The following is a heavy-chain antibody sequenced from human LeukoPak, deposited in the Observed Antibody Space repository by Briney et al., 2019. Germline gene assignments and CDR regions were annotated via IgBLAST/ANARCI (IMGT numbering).Heavy chain of an antibody. V-gene: IGHV3-23*01. CDR2: ISGSGPRT. CDR1: GFTFNTYG. CDR3: AKRVLSGSYGESLHN. J-gene: IGHJ4*02. Sequence: PGGSLRLSCATPGFTFNTYGLRWVRQAPGKGLEWVSYISGSGPRTYYADSVRGRFTISRDSSKNTLYLQMNSLRAEDTAIYYCAKRVLSGSYGESLHNWGQGTLVTVSS. D-gene: IGHD1-26*01.